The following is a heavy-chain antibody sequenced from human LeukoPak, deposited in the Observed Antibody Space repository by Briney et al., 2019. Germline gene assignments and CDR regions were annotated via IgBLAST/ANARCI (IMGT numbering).Heavy chain of an antibody. CDR3: AKDSSSRPWGNFDY. CDR2: ITGSHGPT. CDR1: GFTFSSFA. V-gene: IGHV3-23*01. Sequence: GGSLRLSCAASGFTFSSFAMTWVLQAPGKGLEWVSSITGSHGPTYNTDSVKGRFTISRDNVKNSLYLQMNSLRAEDTALYYCAKDSSSRPWGNFDYWGQGTLVTVSS. D-gene: IGHD6-6*01. J-gene: IGHJ4*02.